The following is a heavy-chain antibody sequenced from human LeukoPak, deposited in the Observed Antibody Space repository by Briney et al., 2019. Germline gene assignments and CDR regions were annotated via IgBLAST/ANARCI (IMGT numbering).Heavy chain of an antibody. J-gene: IGHJ5*02. Sequence: SSGTLSLTCAVSGGSISSSNWWSWVRQPPGKGLEWIGEIYHSGSTNYNPSLKSRVTISVDKSKNQFSLKLSSVTAADTAVYYCARGSGYSSSGDWFDPWGQGTLVTVSS. CDR2: IYHSGST. CDR3: ARGSGYSSSGDWFDP. D-gene: IGHD6-6*01. V-gene: IGHV4-4*02. CDR1: GGSISSSNW.